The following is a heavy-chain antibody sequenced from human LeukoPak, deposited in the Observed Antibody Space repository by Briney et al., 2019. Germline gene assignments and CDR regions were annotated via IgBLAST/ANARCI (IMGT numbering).Heavy chain of an antibody. CDR3: AKPYYYGSRSYMDY. CDR1: GFTFSGYG. J-gene: IGHJ4*02. Sequence: GGSLRLSCAASGFTFSGYGMHWVLQAPGKGLEWVAVISYDGSNTYYADSVKGRFTISRDNSKNMLYLQMNSLRAEDTVVYYCAKPYYYGSRSYMDYWGQGTLVTVSS. D-gene: IGHD3-10*01. CDR2: ISYDGSNT. V-gene: IGHV3-30*18.